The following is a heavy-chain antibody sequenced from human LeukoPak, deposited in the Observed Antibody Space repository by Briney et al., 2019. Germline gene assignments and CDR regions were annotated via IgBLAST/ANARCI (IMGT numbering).Heavy chain of an antibody. CDR2: MFHSGST. Sequence: SETLSLTCAVSGYSISSGHYWGWIRQPPGKGLEWIGSMFHSGSTYYNPSLKSRVTISVDKSKNHFSLKLSSVTAADTAVYYCARSLSRGYSGFRVSPFDYWGQGTLVTVSS. J-gene: IGHJ4*02. D-gene: IGHD5-12*01. CDR3: ARSLSRGYSGFRVSPFDY. CDR1: GYSISSGHY. V-gene: IGHV4-38-2*01.